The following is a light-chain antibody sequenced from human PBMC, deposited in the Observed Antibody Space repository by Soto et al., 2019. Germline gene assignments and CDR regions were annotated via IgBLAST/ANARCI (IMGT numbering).Light chain of an antibody. CDR3: QHYSSSPPEFT. CDR2: GAS. J-gene: IGKJ3*01. V-gene: IGKV3-20*01. CDR1: QSVSSSY. Sequence: EIVLTQSPATLSLSPGERATLSCRASQSVSSSYLAWYQQRPGQAPRLLIFGASYRATGIPDRFSGSGSGTDFTLTISRLKPEDFAVYYCQHYSSSPPEFTFGPGTKVDSK.